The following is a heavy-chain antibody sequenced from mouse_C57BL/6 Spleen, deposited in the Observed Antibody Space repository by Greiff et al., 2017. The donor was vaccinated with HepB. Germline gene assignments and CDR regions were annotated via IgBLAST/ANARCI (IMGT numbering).Heavy chain of an antibody. D-gene: IGHD2-5*01. Sequence: EVQLQQSGPGLVKPSQSLSLTCSVTGYSITSGYYWNWIRQFPGNKLEWMGYISYDGSNNYNPSLKNRISITRDTSKNQFFLKLNSVTTEDTATYYCARGLYYSNYPDYWGQGTTLTVSS. CDR3: ARGLYYSNYPDY. CDR2: ISYDGSN. V-gene: IGHV3-6*01. CDR1: GYSITSGYY. J-gene: IGHJ2*01.